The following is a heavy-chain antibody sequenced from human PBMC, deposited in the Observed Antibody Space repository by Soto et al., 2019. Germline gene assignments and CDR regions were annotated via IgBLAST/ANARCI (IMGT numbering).Heavy chain of an antibody. CDR2: ISSSGSPI. D-gene: IGHD2-2*02. J-gene: IGHJ5*02. CDR1: GFTFSSHE. V-gene: IGHV3-48*03. Sequence: GGSPRLSCVASGFTFSSHEMNWVRQAPGKGLEWVSYISSSGSPIDYADSVRGRFTISRDNAKNSVILQMNSLRVEDTAVYYCVRSWGVYCSSTRCYSPWLDPWGQGTLVTVSS. CDR3: VRSWGVYCSSTRCYSPWLDP.